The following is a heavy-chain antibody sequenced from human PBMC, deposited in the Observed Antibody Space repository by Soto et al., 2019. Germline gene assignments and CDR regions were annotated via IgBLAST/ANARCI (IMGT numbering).Heavy chain of an antibody. D-gene: IGHD3-10*01. CDR3: ASQARVLRGSGSYCYYYCMDV. CDR1: GFTVSSTY. CDR2: IYSGGST. V-gene: IGHV3-53*01. Sequence: GGSLRLFRAASGFTVSSTYMSWVRQAPGKGLEWVSVIYSGGSTYYADSVKGRFTISRDNSKNTLYLQMNSLRAEDTAVYYCASQARVLRGSGSYCYYYCMDVSGQRPTFTV. J-gene: IGHJ6*02.